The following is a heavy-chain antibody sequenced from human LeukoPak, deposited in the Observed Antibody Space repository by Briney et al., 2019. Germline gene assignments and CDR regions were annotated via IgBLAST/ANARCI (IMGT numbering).Heavy chain of an antibody. J-gene: IGHJ2*01. V-gene: IGHV3-7*01. CDR2: IKQDGSEK. CDR3: ARGRDYYDSSGYYYNWYFDL. Sequence: PGGSLRLSCAASGFTFSSYWMSWVRQAPGKGLEWVANIKQDGSEKYYVDSVKGRFTISRDNAKNSLYLQMNSLRAEDTAVYYCARGRDYYDSSGYYYNWYFDLWGRGTLVTVSS. D-gene: IGHD3-22*01. CDR1: GFTFSSYW.